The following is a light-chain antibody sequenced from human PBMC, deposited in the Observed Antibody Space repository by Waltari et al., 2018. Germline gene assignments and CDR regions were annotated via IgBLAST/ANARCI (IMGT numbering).Light chain of an antibody. Sequence: QSVLTQLPSASGTPGQGVTISCSGSSSNIGANYVYWYQQFPGTSPKLLIHRNKPRPSGVPDRFSGSKSGTSAFLVISGLRSEDEADYHCATWDDSLSGWVFGGGTKVTVL. V-gene: IGLV1-47*01. CDR1: SSNIGANY. CDR2: RNK. J-gene: IGLJ3*02. CDR3: ATWDDSLSGWV.